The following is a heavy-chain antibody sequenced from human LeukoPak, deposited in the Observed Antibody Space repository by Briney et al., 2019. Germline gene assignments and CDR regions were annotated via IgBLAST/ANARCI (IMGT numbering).Heavy chain of an antibody. CDR2: IYTSGST. D-gene: IGHD5-18*01. J-gene: IGHJ3*02. Sequence: SETLSLTCTVSGGSISSYYWSWIWQPAGKGLEWIGRIYTSGSTNYNPSLKSRVTMSVDTSKNQFSLKLSSVTAADTAVYYCARDRRYSYGSDAFDIWGQGTMVTVSS. CDR1: GGSISSYY. CDR3: ARDRRYSYGSDAFDI. V-gene: IGHV4-4*07.